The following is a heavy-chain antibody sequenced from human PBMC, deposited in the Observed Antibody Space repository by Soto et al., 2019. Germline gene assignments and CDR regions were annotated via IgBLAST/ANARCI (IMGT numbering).Heavy chain of an antibody. CDR1: GFTFTSSA. Sequence: SVKVSCKASGFTFTSSAVQWVRQARGQRLEWIGWIVVGSGNTNYAQKFQERVTITRDMSTSTAYMELSSLRSEDTAVYYCAADQHCSSTSCYAYDYHYYGMDVWGQGTTVTVSS. V-gene: IGHV1-58*01. J-gene: IGHJ6*02. CDR2: IVVGSGNT. D-gene: IGHD2-2*01. CDR3: AADQHCSSTSCYAYDYHYYGMDV.